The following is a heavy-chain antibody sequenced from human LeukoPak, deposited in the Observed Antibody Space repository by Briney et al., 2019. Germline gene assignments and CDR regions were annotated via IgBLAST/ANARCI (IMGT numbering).Heavy chain of an antibody. J-gene: IGHJ3*02. Sequence: ASVKVSCKASGYTFTSYGISWVRQAPGQGLEWMGWISAYNGNTNYAQKLQDRVTITRDKSTGTAYMELSRLRSDDTAVYYCAAELEMATDAFDIWGQGTMVTVSS. CDR3: AAELEMATDAFDI. CDR2: ISAYNGNT. CDR1: GYTFTSYG. D-gene: IGHD5-24*01. V-gene: IGHV1-18*01.